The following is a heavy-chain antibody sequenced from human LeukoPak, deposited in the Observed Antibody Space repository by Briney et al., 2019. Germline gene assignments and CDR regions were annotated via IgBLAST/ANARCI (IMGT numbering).Heavy chain of an antibody. J-gene: IGHJ4*02. Sequence: PGGSLRPSCTASEFTVSRNYMLWVRQAPGKGLEWVSLIFSNGGTHYADSVKGRFTISRDTSKNTVSLQMNSLRVEDTAMYYCTRDQMNYWGQGTLVTVSS. V-gene: IGHV3-53*01. CDR3: TRDQMNY. CDR1: EFTVSRNY. D-gene: IGHD5-24*01. CDR2: IFSNGGT.